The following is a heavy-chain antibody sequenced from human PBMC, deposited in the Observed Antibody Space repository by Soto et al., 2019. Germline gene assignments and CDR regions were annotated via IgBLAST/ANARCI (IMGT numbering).Heavy chain of an antibody. CDR2: IIPIFGTA. J-gene: IGHJ4*02. Sequence: SVKVSCKASGAIFSSYAISWVRQAPGQGLEWMGGIIPIFGTASYAQKFQGRVTITADESTSTAYMELSSLSSEDTAVYYCARDFGLSVGYWGQGTLVTVSS. CDR3: ARDFGLSVGY. CDR1: GAIFSSYA. D-gene: IGHD3-16*01. V-gene: IGHV1-69*13.